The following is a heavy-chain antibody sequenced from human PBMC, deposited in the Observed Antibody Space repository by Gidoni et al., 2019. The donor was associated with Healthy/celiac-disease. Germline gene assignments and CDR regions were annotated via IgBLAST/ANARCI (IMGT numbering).Heavy chain of an antibody. D-gene: IGHD5-18*01. CDR2: ISYDGSNK. V-gene: IGHV3-30*18. CDR1: GFPFRRYG. J-gene: IGHJ6*02. Sequence: QVQLVESGGGVVQPGRSLRLSCAASGFPFRRYGMHWVRQAPGKGLEWVAVISYDGSNKYYADSVKGRFTISRDNSKNTLYLQMNSLRAEDTAVYYCAKEKGGYSLYYYGMDVWGQGTTVTVSS. CDR3: AKEKGGYSLYYYGMDV.